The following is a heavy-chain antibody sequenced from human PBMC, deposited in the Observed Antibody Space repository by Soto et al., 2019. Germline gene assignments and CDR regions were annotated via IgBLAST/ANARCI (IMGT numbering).Heavy chain of an antibody. J-gene: IGHJ6*02. Sequence: ASVNVSCKTSGYTFTSYDITRVLQATGERLPRMGWINPNSGNTGYAQKFRGRVTMTRNTSISTAYMELSSLRSEDTPVYYCARWDLRGPGYGMDVWGQGTTVTVSS. D-gene: IGHD3-10*01. CDR2: INPNSGNT. CDR3: ARWDLRGPGYGMDV. CDR1: GYTFTSYD. V-gene: IGHV1-8*01.